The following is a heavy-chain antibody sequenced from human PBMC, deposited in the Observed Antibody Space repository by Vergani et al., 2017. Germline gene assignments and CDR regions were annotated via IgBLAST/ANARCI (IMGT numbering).Heavy chain of an antibody. Sequence: QVQLVQSGTEVKKPESSVKVSCKASGGTFSSHGISWVRQAPGQGLEWMGGINPIFGTTNYAQKFQGRVTITADKSTSTAYMELSRLRSEDTAVYYCARDRYDRSGYYSDYWGQGTLVTVSS. J-gene: IGHJ4*02. V-gene: IGHV1-69*06. CDR1: GGTFSSHG. D-gene: IGHD3-22*01. CDR3: ARDRYDRSGYYSDY. CDR2: INPIFGTT.